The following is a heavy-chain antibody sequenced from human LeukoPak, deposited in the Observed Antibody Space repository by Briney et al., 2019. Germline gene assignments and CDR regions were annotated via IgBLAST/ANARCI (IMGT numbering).Heavy chain of an antibody. CDR2: ITSSSSYT. CDR3: ARGWLQFY. V-gene: IGHV3-21*04. CDR1: GITFSNYN. D-gene: IGHD5-24*01. J-gene: IGHJ4*02. Sequence: GGSLRLSCAAPGITFSNYNMNWVRQAPGKGLEWISSITSSSSYTFYADSVKGRCTISRDNSKNTLYLQMNSLRVEDTAVYFCARGWLQFYWGQGTLVTVSS.